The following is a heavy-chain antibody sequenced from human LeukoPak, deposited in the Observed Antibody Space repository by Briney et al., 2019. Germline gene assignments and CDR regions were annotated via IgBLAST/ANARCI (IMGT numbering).Heavy chain of an antibody. CDR1: GFIFNTYW. J-gene: IGHJ2*01. Sequence: PGGSLRLSCEASGFIFNTYWIHWVRQATGKGLVWVSRVNEDGSETNYADSVKGRLTISRDNAKNKVYLEMNSLRAEDTAVYYCARAKPADFDLWGRGTLLTVSS. CDR3: ARAKPADFDL. V-gene: IGHV3-74*01. CDR2: VNEDGSET.